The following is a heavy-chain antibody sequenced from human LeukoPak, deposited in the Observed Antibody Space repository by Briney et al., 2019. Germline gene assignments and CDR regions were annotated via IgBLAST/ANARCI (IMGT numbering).Heavy chain of an antibody. CDR2: IYYSGST. D-gene: IGHD2-21*02. Sequence: PSETLSLTCTVSGGSISSGDYNWSWIRQPPGKGLEWIGYIYYSGSTYYNPSLKSRVTISVDTSKNQFSLKLTSVTAADTAVYYCARGGVTGAPNWFDPWGQGTLVTVSA. CDR3: ARGGVTGAPNWFDP. V-gene: IGHV4-30-4*08. CDR1: GGSISSGDYN. J-gene: IGHJ5*02.